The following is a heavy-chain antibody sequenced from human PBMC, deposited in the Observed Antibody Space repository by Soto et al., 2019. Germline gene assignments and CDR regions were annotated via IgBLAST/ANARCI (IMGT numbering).Heavy chain of an antibody. D-gene: IGHD3-10*01. J-gene: IGHJ6*03. CDR3: XXXXXXXGSYYQYYYYYYMDV. V-gene: IGHV3-48*01. CDR1: GFTFSSYS. CDR2: ISSSSSTI. Sequence: EVQLVESGGGLVQPGGSLRLSCAASGFTFSSYSMNWVRQAPGKGLEWVSYISSSSSTIYYADSVKGRFTISRDNAKNXXXXXXXXXXXXXXXXXXXXXXXXXXGSYYQYYYYYYMDVWGKGTTVTVSS.